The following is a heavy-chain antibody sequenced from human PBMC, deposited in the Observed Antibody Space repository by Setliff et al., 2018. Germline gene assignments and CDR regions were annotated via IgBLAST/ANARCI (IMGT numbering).Heavy chain of an antibody. D-gene: IGHD6-19*01. V-gene: IGHV1-18*01. CDR3: ARATRDSDGWYYEYSWFDP. Sequence: ASVKVSCKTSGYSFTVFGISWVRQAPGQGLEWMGWISPYYGNTNYAQQFQGRVTMTTDTSTTTAYMELSSLTSDDTAVYYCARATRDSDGWYYEYSWFDPWGQGTLVTVSS. CDR1: GYSFTVFG. J-gene: IGHJ5*02. CDR2: ISPYYGNT.